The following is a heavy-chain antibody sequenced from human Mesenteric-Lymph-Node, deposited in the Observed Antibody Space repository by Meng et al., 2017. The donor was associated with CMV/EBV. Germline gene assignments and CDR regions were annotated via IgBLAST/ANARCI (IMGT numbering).Heavy chain of an antibody. CDR1: GGTFSSYA. Sequence: SVKVSCKASGGTFSSYAISWVRQAPGQGLEWMGGIIPILGIANYVQKFQGRVTITADKSTSTAYMELSSLRSEDTAVYYCATLYALRDYYYYGMDVWGQGTTVTVSS. CDR3: ATLYALRDYYYYGMDV. J-gene: IGHJ6*02. D-gene: IGHD2-2*02. V-gene: IGHV1-69*10. CDR2: IIPILGIA.